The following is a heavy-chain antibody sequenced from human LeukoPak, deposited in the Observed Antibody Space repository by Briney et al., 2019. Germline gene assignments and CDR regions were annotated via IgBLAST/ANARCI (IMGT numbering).Heavy chain of an antibody. Sequence: ASVKVSCKASGYTFTSYDINWVRQATGQGLEWMGWMNPNSGNTGYAQKFQGRVTMTRNTSISTAYMELSSLRSEDTAVYYCARGVRAYYDILTGSPSAPVDVWGKGTTVTISS. CDR1: GYTFTSYD. J-gene: IGHJ6*04. V-gene: IGHV1-8*01. CDR3: ARGVRAYYDILTGSPSAPVDV. CDR2: MNPNSGNT. D-gene: IGHD3-9*01.